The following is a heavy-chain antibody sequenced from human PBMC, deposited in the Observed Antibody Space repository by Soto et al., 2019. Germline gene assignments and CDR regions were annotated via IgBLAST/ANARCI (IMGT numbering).Heavy chain of an antibody. CDR1: GGSISSYY. J-gene: IGHJ6*02. V-gene: IGHV4-59*01. CDR2: IYYSGST. CDR3: ARGTSSSYYGYYGMGV. D-gene: IGHD3-22*01. Sequence: PSETLSLTCTVSGGSISSYYWSWIRQPPGKGLEWIGYIYYSGSTNYNPSLKSRVTISVDTSKNQFSLKLSSVTAADTAVYYCARGTSSSYYGYYGMGVWGQGTTVTVSS.